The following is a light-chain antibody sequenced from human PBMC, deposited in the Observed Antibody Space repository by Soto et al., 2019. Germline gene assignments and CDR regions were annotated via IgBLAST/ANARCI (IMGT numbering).Light chain of an antibody. V-gene: IGKV3-20*01. CDR2: GAS. J-gene: IGKJ1*01. CDR1: QIVSSSY. CDR3: QHFAT. Sequence: EIVLTQSPGTLSLSPGERATLSCRASQIVSSSYLAWYQQKPGQAPGLLIYGASTRATGIPDGFSGSGSGTDFILTISRLEPEDFAVYYCQHFATVGQGTKVAIK.